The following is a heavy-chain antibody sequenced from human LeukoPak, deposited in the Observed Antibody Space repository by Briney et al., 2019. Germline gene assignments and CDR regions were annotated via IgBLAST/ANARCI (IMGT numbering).Heavy chain of an antibody. CDR2: ISANNGNT. J-gene: IGHJ4*02. D-gene: IGHD3-22*01. CDR3: ARGYSDSSGYEYFDY. Sequence: ASVKVSCKASGYTFTSYGISWVRQAPGQGLEWMGWISANNGNTKYAQKLQGRVTMTTDTSTSTAYMELRSLRSDDTALYYCARGYSDSSGYEYFDYWGRGPWSPSPQ. CDR1: GYTFTSYG. V-gene: IGHV1-18*01.